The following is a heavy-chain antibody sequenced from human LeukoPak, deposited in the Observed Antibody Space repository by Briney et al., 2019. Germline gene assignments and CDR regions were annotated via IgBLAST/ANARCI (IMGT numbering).Heavy chain of an antibody. V-gene: IGHV3-23*01. CDR1: GFTFSSYA. Sequence: PGGSLRLSCAASGFTFSSYAMSWVRRAPGKGLEWVSSISSSGGSTYCADSVKGRFTVSRDNSKNTLYLQMSSLRAEDTAVYYCANQARRTGYYFDYWGQGTLVTVSS. CDR2: ISSSGGST. CDR3: ANQARRTGYYFDY. J-gene: IGHJ4*02.